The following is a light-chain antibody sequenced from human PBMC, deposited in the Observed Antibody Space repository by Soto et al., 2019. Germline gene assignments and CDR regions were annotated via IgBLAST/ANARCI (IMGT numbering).Light chain of an antibody. V-gene: IGKV1-39*01. J-gene: IGKJ1*01. CDR2: GAS. CDR1: QSITIY. CDR3: QPTYRGPRM. Sequence: ASQSITIYLNWYQQQPGKAPRLLIYGASTLQTRVPSRFSGRGSLQAFTLTITDLQSEDYATYYCQPTYRGPRMFGPGTKVDIK.